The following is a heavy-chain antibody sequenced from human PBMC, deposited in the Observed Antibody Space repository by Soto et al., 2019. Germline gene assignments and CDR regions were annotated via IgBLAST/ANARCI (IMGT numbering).Heavy chain of an antibody. CDR3: ARAGFSTSLGYDS. Sequence: SETLSLTCAVSGGPIASPNWWSWVRQPPGKGLEWVGEIYHSGSTYYSPSLQSRVTISIDKAKNQLSLRLTSVTAADTAVYYCARAGFSTSLGYDSWGQGTLVTVSS. D-gene: IGHD2-8*01. V-gene: IGHV4-4*02. CDR1: GGPIASPNW. CDR2: IYHSGST. J-gene: IGHJ4*02.